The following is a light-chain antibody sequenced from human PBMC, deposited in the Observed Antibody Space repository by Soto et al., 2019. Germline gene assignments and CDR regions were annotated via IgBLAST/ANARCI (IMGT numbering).Light chain of an antibody. CDR1: MRDVGAYNL. Sequence: QSALTQPASVSGSPGQSITISCAGTMRDVGAYNLVSWYQQHPGRAPQLIIYEVRNRPSGISFRFSGSKSGNTASLTISGLHAEDEADYYCSSSTSKSSLIFGGGTKVTVL. CDR3: SSSTSKSSLI. V-gene: IGLV2-14*01. CDR2: EVR. J-gene: IGLJ2*01.